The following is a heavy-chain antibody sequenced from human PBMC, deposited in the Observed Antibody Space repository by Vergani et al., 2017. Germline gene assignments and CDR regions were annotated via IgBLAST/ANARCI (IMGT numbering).Heavy chain of an antibody. V-gene: IGHV5-51*01. CDR1: GYIFTTYW. CDR3: TRAYTGYDPFDY. CDR2: IYPDDSDT. J-gene: IGHJ4*02. D-gene: IGHD5-12*01. Sequence: EVPLVPSGAEVKTPGESLTISCKGSGYIFTTYWIAWVRQMPGRGLEWMGIIYPDDSDTRYSPSFQGQVTISVDKSISAAYLQWSSLKASDTAIYYCTRAYTGYDPFDYWGQGTLVTVSS.